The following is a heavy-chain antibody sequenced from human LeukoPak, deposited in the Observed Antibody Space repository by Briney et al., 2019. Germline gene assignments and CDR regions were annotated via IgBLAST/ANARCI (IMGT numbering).Heavy chain of an antibody. D-gene: IGHD3-10*01. CDR2: LTPVFDKA. V-gene: IGHV1-69*05. Sequence: SVKVSCKASGGTFSSYAISWVRQAPGQGLEWMGGLTPVFDKAKYAQKFQGRVTMTRDTSTSTVYMELSSLRSEDTAVYYCARGGITMVRGVIIGDAFDIWGQGTMVTVSS. CDR1: GGTFSSYA. J-gene: IGHJ3*02. CDR3: ARGGITMVRGVIIGDAFDI.